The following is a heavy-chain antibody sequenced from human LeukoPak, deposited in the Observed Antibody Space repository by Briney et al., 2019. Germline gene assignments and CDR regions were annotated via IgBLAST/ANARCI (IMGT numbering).Heavy chain of an antibody. J-gene: IGHJ6*02. Sequence: QPGGSLRLSCAASGFTFSSYAMHWVRQAPGKGLEWVAVISYDGSNKYYADSVKGRFTISRDNSKNTLYLQMNSLRAEGTAVYYCARGTPSSSGWLYYGMDVWGQGTTVTVSS. CDR2: ISYDGSNK. V-gene: IGHV3-30-3*01. D-gene: IGHD6-19*01. CDR3: ARGTPSSSGWLYYGMDV. CDR1: GFTFSSYA.